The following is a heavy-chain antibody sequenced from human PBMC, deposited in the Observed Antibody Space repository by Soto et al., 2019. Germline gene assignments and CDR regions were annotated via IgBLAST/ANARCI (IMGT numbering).Heavy chain of an antibody. CDR3: ARGPGYSSGWYIDY. CDR2: IYHSGST. V-gene: IGHV4-4*02. D-gene: IGHD6-19*01. Sequence: SETLSLTCAVSGGSISSSNWLSWVLQPPWKGLEWIGEIYHSGSTNYNPSLKSRVTISVDKSKNQFSLKLSSVTAADTAVYYCARGPGYSSGWYIDYWGQGTLVTVSS. CDR1: GGSISSSNW. J-gene: IGHJ4*02.